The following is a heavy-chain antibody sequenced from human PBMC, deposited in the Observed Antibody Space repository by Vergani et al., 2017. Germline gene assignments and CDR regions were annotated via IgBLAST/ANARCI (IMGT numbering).Heavy chain of an antibody. Sequence: QLQLQESGPGLVKPSPTLSLTCSVSGASIRSSNYYWGWIRQPPGKGLEWIASIYYSGSTYYNPSLKSRVTIAVDTSKNQFSLKLSSVTAADTAVYFCARHSTVEWLVKLGWIDPWGQGILVTGSS. D-gene: IGHD6-19*01. CDR2: IYYSGST. CDR1: GASIRSSNYY. J-gene: IGHJ5*02. V-gene: IGHV4-39*01. CDR3: ARHSTVEWLVKLGWIDP.